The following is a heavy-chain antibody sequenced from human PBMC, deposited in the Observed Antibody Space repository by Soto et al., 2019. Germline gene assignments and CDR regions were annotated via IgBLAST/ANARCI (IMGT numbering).Heavy chain of an antibody. CDR1: GYSFTSYW. D-gene: IGHD6-13*01. J-gene: IGHJ6*04. CDR3: ARLEGSSSWYSRCYYYGLDV. CDR2: IYPGDSDT. V-gene: IGHV5-51*01. Sequence: GESLKISCKGSGYSFTSYWIGWVRQMPGKGLEWMGIIYPGDSDTRYSPSFQGQVTISADKSIRTAYLQWSSLKASDTAMYYCARLEGSSSWYSRCYYYGLDVWGKGTRVAVSS.